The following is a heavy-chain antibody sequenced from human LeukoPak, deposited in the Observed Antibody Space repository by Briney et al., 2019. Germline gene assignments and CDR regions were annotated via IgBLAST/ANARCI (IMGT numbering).Heavy chain of an antibody. CDR3: ARHSDGSGDPRLLDY. D-gene: IGHD3-22*01. J-gene: IGHJ4*02. V-gene: IGHV4-39*01. CDR2: VPYSGTT. CDR1: GVSISSSSYY. Sequence: KPSETLSLTCTVSGVSISSSSYYWGWIRQPPGKGLEWIGSVPYSGTTYYNPSLKSRVTISVHTSENQFSLRLTSVTAADTAVYYCARHSDGSGDPRLLDYWGQGTLVTASS.